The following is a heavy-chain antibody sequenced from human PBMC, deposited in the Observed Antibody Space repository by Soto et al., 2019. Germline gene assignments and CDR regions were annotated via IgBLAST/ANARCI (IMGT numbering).Heavy chain of an antibody. CDR1: GFTFSSYA. Sequence: QVQLVESGGGVVQPGRSLRLSCAASGFTFSSYAMHWVRQAPGKGLEWLAVISYDGSDKYYADYVKGRFTISRDNSKNTLDLQMNSLRAEDTAVYSCAREATLYYCDCWGQGTLVTVSS. V-gene: IGHV3-30-3*01. CDR3: AREATLYYCDC. J-gene: IGHJ4*02. D-gene: IGHD3-16*01. CDR2: ISYDGSDK.